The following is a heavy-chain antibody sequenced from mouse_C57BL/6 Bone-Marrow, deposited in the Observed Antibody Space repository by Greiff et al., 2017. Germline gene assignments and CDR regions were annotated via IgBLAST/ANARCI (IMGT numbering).Heavy chain of an antibody. CDR2: IGLKSVNSAT. Sequence: EVKVEESGGGLVQPGGSMKLSCVASGFTFSNYWMNWVRQSPEKGLEWVAQIGLKSVNSATHYAASVKGRFHISRDASKTSVSMQHNNLRAEDTVIYYCTGSPYLDYWGQGTTLTVSS. CDR3: TGSPYLDY. J-gene: IGHJ2*01. V-gene: IGHV6-3*01. CDR1: GFTFSNYW.